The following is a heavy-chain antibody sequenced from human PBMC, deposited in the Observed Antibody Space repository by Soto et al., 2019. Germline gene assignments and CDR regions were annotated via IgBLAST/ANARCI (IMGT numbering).Heavy chain of an antibody. J-gene: IGHJ4*02. CDR2: INPESTTI. V-gene: IGHV3-74*01. CDR3: TIDTFGGRDS. CDR1: EISLNIYW. Sequence: EAQLVESGGGLVQPGGSLTLSCTASEISLNIYWMHWVRQAPGKGLVWVARINPESTTITYADSVTGRFTISRDYAKDTLYLQMNGLSAEDTAIYYCTIDTFGGRDSWGEGTLVTVSS. D-gene: IGHD2-15*01.